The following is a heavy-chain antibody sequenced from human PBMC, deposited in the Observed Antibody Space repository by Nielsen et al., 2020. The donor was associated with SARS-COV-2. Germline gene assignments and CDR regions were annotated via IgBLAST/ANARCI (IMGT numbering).Heavy chain of an antibody. V-gene: IGHV3-20*03. CDR2: INWNGGST. Sequence: WIRQPPGKGLEWVSGINWNGGSTGYADSVKGRFTISRDNSKNTLYLQMNSLRAEDTAVYYCAKDEYSSSRGDYYYGMDVWGQGTTVTVSS. J-gene: IGHJ6*02. D-gene: IGHD6-6*01. CDR3: AKDEYSSSRGDYYYGMDV.